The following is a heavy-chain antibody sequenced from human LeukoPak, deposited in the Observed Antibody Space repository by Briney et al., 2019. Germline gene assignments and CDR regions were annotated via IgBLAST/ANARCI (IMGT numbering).Heavy chain of an antibody. V-gene: IGHV3-21*01. CDR3: ARESTTVLDS. CDR1: GFTFSSYS. CDR2: ISSSSSYI. Sequence: PGGSLRLSCADSGFTFSSYSMNWVRQAPGRGLEWVSSISSSSSYIYYADSVKGRFTISRDNAKNSLYLQMNSLRAEDTAVYYCARESTTVLDSWGQGTLVTVSS. J-gene: IGHJ4*02. D-gene: IGHD4-11*01.